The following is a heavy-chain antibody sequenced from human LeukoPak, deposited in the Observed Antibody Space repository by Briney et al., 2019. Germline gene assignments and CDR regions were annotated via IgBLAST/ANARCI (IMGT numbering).Heavy chain of an antibody. V-gene: IGHV1-18*01. D-gene: IGHD2-15*01. CDR2: ISAYNGNT. CDR1: GYTFTSYG. J-gene: IGHJ6*03. Sequence: RASVKVSCKASGYTFTSYGINWVRQAPGQGLEWMGWISAYNGNTNYAQKLQGRVTMTTDTSTSTAYMELRSLRSDDTAVYYCARAVASYYYYYYMDVWGKGTSVTVSS. CDR3: ARAVASYYYYYYMDV.